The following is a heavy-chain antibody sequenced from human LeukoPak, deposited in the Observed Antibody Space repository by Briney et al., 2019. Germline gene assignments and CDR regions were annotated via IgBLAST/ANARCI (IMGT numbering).Heavy chain of an antibody. Sequence: GGSLRLSCAASGLTFRTYAMSWVRQAPGKGLEWVSAISNSGGRTYYADSVKGRFAISRDNSKNTLYLQMNSLRAEDTATYYCAKDHTLWAGAYYFDYWGQGALVTVSS. D-gene: IGHD3/OR15-3a*01. V-gene: IGHV3-23*01. CDR3: AKDHTLWAGAYYFDY. CDR1: GLTFRTYA. CDR2: ISNSGGRT. J-gene: IGHJ4*02.